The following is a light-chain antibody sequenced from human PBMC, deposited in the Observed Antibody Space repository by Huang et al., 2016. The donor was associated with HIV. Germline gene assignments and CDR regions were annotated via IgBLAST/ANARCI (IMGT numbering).Light chain of an antibody. CDR2: GAS. Sequence: EIVLTQSPGTLSLSPGEIATLSCRSSQSVSSSYLAWYQQKPGQAPRLLIYGASSRATGITDRFSGSGSGTDFTLTISRLEPEDFAVYYCQQYGSSPLTFGGGTKVEIK. J-gene: IGKJ4*01. CDR1: QSVSSSY. V-gene: IGKV3-20*01. CDR3: QQYGSSPLT.